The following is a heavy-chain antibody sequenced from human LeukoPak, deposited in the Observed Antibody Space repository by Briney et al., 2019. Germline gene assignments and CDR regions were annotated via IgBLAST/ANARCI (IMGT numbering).Heavy chain of an antibody. CDR1: GYTFTSYG. CDR2: ISAYNGNT. D-gene: IGHD6-19*01. V-gene: IGHV1-18*01. CDR3: ATPKYSSGWYGAGVEAFNI. Sequence: GASVKVSCKASGYTFTSYGISWVRQAPGQGLEWMGWISAYNGNTNYAQKLQGRVTITTDESTSTAYMELSSLRSEDTAVYYCATPKYSSGWYGAGVEAFNIWGQGTMVTVSS. J-gene: IGHJ3*02.